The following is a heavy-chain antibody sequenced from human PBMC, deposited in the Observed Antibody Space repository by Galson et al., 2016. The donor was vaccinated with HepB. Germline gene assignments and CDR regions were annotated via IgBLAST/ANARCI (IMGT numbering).Heavy chain of an antibody. J-gene: IGHJ4*02. Sequence: SVKVSCKASGYHFLNYGISWVRQAPGQGLEWMGWISTYNGNTKSALKVQDRVTMTTDTSTGTGYMELRSLTSEDTAVYYCATSNVSLGDYNAFDFWGQGTLVTVSA. D-gene: IGHD3-10*01. CDR1: GYHFLNYG. CDR3: ATSNVSLGDYNAFDF. CDR2: ISTYNGNT. V-gene: IGHV1-18*01.